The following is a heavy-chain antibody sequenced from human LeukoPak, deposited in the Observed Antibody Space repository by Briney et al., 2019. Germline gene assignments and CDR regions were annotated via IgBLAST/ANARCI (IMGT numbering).Heavy chain of an antibody. J-gene: IGHJ6*02. CDR3: ARDTQLSSGYGDRDYYYYGMDV. V-gene: IGHV1-18*01. CDR1: GYTFTSYG. D-gene: IGHD3-22*01. CDR2: ISAYNGNI. Sequence: ASVKVSCKASGYTFTSYGISWVRQAPGQGLEWMGWISAYNGNINYAQKLQGRVTMTTDTSTSTAYMELRSLRSDDTAVYYCARDTQLSSGYGDRDYYYYGMDVWGQGTTVTVSS.